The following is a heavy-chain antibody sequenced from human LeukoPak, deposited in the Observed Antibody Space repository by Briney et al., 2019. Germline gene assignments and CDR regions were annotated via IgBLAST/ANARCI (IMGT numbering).Heavy chain of an antibody. J-gene: IGHJ4*02. Sequence: PSQTLSLTCTVSGGSISSGGYYWSWIRQPPGKGLEWIGYIYHSGSTYYNPSLKSRVTISVDRSKNQFSLKLSSVTAADTAVYYCARHASPSTMIVVVPHVDYWGQGTLVTVSS. D-gene: IGHD3-22*01. CDR2: IYHSGST. V-gene: IGHV4-30-2*01. CDR3: ARHASPSTMIVVVPHVDY. CDR1: GGSISSGGYY.